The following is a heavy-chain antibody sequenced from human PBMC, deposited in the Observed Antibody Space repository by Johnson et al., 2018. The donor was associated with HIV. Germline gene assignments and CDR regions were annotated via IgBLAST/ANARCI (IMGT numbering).Heavy chain of an antibody. CDR2: ISYDGSNK. D-gene: IGHD6-19*01. V-gene: IGHV3-30-3*01. CDR3: ARGLVGWASTVASYAFDI. Sequence: QVLLVESGGGVVQPGRSLRLSCAASGFTFSSYAMHWVRQAPGKGLEWVAVISYDGSNKYYADSVKGRFTISRANSKNTLYLQMNSLRAEDTAVYYCARGLVGWASTVASYAFDIWGQGTMVTVSS. CDR1: GFTFSSYA. J-gene: IGHJ3*02.